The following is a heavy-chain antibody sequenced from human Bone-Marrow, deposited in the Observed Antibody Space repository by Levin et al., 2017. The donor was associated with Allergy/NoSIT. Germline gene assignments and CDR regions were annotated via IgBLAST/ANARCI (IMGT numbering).Heavy chain of an antibody. D-gene: IGHD3-10*01. CDR3: ARVGGSGSPHFDY. CDR2: ISAFNGHT. Sequence: GESLKISCKASGFTFSNYGFTWVRQAPGRELEWMGYISAFNGHTNYPQKLQGRVTMTTDTSTSTVYMELRSLRSDDTAVYYCARVGGSGSPHFDYWGQGTLVTVSS. CDR1: GFTFSNYG. J-gene: IGHJ4*02. V-gene: IGHV1-18*01.